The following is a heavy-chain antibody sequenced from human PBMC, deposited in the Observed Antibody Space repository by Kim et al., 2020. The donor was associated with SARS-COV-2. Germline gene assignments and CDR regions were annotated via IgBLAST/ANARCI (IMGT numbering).Heavy chain of an antibody. D-gene: IGHD3-10*01. J-gene: IGHJ4*02. Sequence: VKGRFTISRDNSQNTLFLQRNSLRDEDTGIYYCAKDNQIGGTYGYGTFDFWGQGTLVTVSS. CDR3: AKDNQIGGTYGYGTFDF. V-gene: IGHV3-23*01.